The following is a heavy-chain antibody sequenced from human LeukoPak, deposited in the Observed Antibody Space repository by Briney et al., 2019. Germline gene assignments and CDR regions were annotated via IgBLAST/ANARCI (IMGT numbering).Heavy chain of an antibody. D-gene: IGHD2-2*01. CDR2: IYPGDSDT. V-gene: IGHV5-51*01. J-gene: IGHJ3*02. CDR3: ARGFLGYCSSTSCSSYDAFDI. CDR1: GYSFTSYW. Sequence: GESLKISCKGSGYSFTSYWIGWVRQMPAKGLEWMGIIYPGDSDTRYSPSFQGQVTISADKSISTAYLQWSSLKASDTAMYYCARGFLGYCSSTSCSSYDAFDIWGQGTMVTVSS.